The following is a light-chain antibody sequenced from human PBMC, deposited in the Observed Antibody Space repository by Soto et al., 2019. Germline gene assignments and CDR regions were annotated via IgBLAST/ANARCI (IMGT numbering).Light chain of an antibody. Sequence: QSVLTQPPSASGTPGQRVTISCSGSSSNIGSNSVNWYQQLPGTAPKLLIYSTYHRPSGVPDRFSGSKSVTSASLAISGLQSEDGADYYCAAWDDSLNGVVFGGGTKLTVL. CDR1: SSNIGSNS. V-gene: IGLV1-44*01. CDR3: AAWDDSLNGVV. J-gene: IGLJ2*01. CDR2: STY.